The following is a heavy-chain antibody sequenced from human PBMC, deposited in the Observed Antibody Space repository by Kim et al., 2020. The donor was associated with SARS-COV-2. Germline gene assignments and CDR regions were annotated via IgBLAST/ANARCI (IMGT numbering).Heavy chain of an antibody. CDR3: ARDAGPLYYGSWFDY. Sequence: GGSLRLSCAASGFTFSSYAMHWVRQAPGKGLEWVAVISYDGSNKYYADSVKGRFTISRDNSKNTLYLQMNSLRAEDTAVYYCARDAGPLYYGSWFDYWGQGTLVTVSS. CDR2: ISYDGSNK. CDR1: GFTFSSYA. D-gene: IGHD3-10*01. V-gene: IGHV3-30*04. J-gene: IGHJ4*02.